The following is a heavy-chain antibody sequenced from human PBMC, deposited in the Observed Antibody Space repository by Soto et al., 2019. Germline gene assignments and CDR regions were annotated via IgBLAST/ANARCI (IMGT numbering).Heavy chain of an antibody. V-gene: IGHV1-18*01. Sequence: QVQLVQSGAEVKKPGASVKVSCKASGYTFTSYGISWVRQAPGQGLEWMGWISAYNGNTNYAQKLQGRVTMTTDTSPSTTYIELRSLRSDDTAVYYCARYGSGGYYPYYYGMDVWGQGTTVTVSS. CDR3: ARYGSGGYYPYYYGMDV. CDR1: GYTFTSYG. D-gene: IGHD3-10*01. CDR2: ISAYNGNT. J-gene: IGHJ6*02.